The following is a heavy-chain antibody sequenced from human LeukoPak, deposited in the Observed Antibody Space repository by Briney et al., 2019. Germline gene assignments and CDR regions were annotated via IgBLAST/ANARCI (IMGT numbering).Heavy chain of an antibody. CDR3: ARSGQHLFDF. V-gene: IGHV3-48*03. Sequence: GRSLRLSCTASGFTFSDYAMSWVRQAPGKGLEWVSYISSSGGTISYADSVKGRFTISRDNAKNSLYLQMNSLRAEDTAIYYCARSGQHLFDFWGQGTLVTVSS. D-gene: IGHD6-13*01. J-gene: IGHJ4*02. CDR2: ISSSGGTI. CDR1: GFTFSDYA.